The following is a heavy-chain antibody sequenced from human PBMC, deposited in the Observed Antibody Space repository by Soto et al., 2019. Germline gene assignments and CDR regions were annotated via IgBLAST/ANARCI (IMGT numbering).Heavy chain of an antibody. J-gene: IGHJ6*02. CDR2: ITGSGTST. V-gene: IGHV3-23*01. CDR1: GFTFSGYA. CDR3: GTSPDFYYYTMDV. Sequence: PGGSLRLSCGASGFTFSGYAMTWGRQAPGKGLEWVSSITGSGTSTYYADSVKGRFIISRDNSQNTVSLQMNSLRADDPAVYYCGTSPDFYYYTMDVWGQGTTVTVPS.